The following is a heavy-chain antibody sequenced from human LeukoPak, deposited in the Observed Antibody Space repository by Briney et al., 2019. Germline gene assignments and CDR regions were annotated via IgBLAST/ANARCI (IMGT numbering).Heavy chain of an antibody. J-gene: IGHJ4*02. Sequence: PGGSLRLSCAASGFTFSSYWMHWVRQAPGKGLEWVSSISGDITDIYYADSVMGRSTISRDNAKNSLYLQINSLRAEDTAIYYCARRGYSDSSGYDYWGQGTLVTVSS. CDR2: ISGDITDI. V-gene: IGHV3-21*01. D-gene: IGHD3-22*01. CDR1: GFTFSSYW. CDR3: ARRGYSDSSGYDY.